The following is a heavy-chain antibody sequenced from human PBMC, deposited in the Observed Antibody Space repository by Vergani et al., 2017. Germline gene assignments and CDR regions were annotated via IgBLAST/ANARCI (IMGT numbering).Heavy chain of an antibody. V-gene: IGHV4-31*03. CDR1: GGSISGGGYY. CDR2: IHNSGST. J-gene: IGHJ6*03. CDR3: ATEREKNYFYFYMDV. D-gene: IGHD5-24*01. Sequence: QVRLQESGPGLLKPSQTLSLTCTVPGGSISGGGYYWNWIRQRPGKGLEWIGYIHNSGSTYYKPSLESRLTLSLDTAKNQFSLKLSSVTGADTAVYYCATEREKNYFYFYMDVWGKGTTVTVSS.